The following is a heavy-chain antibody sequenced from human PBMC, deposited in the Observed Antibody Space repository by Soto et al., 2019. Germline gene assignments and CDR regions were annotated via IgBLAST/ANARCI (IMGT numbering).Heavy chain of an antibody. CDR3: AKGRQQLVHNWFDP. J-gene: IGHJ5*02. Sequence: PGGSLRLSCAASGFTFDYYAMHGVRQAPGKGLAWVSGISWNSGSIGYADSVKGRFTISRDNAKNSLYLQMNSLRAEDTALYYCAKGRQQLVHNWFDPWGQGTLVTFSS. V-gene: IGHV3-9*01. D-gene: IGHD6-13*01. CDR1: GFTFDYYA. CDR2: ISWNSGSI.